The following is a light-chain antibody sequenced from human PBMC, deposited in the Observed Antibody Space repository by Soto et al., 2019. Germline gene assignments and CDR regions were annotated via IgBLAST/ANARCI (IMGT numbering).Light chain of an antibody. V-gene: IGKV1-39*01. CDR1: QSITNY. J-gene: IGKJ4*01. Sequence: DIQMTQSPSSLSASVGDRVTITCRASQSITNYLNWYQQKPGKAPKLLIYAASNLQSGVPSRFSGSGSVTDFTLTISSLQPEDFASFYCQQTYSTPVTFGGGTKVEIK. CDR3: QQTYSTPVT. CDR2: AAS.